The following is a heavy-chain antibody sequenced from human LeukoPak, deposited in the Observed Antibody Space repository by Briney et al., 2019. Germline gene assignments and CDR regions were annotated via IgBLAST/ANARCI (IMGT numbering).Heavy chain of an antibody. CDR3: AKDVGKWESLHFFDY. CDR1: GFTLSTNA. Sequence: GGSLRLSCLTSGFTLSTNAMSWVRQAPGKGLEWISGISGSGASTYYADSVKGRFTISRDDSRNTLYLQMNSLRGDDTAVYYCAKDVGKWESLHFFDYWGQGTLVTVSS. J-gene: IGHJ4*02. V-gene: IGHV3-23*01. D-gene: IGHD1-26*01. CDR2: ISGSGAST.